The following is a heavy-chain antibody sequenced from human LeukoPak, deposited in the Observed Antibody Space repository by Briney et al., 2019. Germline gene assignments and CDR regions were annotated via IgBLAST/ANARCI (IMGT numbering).Heavy chain of an antibody. CDR3: ARGNYDILTGYYLFGWFDP. D-gene: IGHD3-9*01. Sequence: ASVKVSCKASGYTFTGYYMHWVRQAPGQGLEWMGWINPNSGGTNYAQKFQGRVTMTRDTSISTAYMELSRLRSDDTAVYYCARGNYDILTGYYLFGWFDPWGQGTLVTVSS. V-gene: IGHV1-2*02. CDR1: GYTFTGYY. J-gene: IGHJ5*02. CDR2: INPNSGGT.